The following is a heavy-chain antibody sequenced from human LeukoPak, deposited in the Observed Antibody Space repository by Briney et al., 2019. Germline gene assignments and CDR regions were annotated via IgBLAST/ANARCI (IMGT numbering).Heavy chain of an antibody. CDR1: GGSISSYY. CDR2: IYYSGST. CDR3: ARYRAAAGTDY. V-gene: IGHV4-59*08. D-gene: IGHD6-13*01. J-gene: IGHJ4*02. Sequence: SETLSLTCTVSGGSISSYYWSWIRQLPGKGLEWIGYIYYSGSTNYNPSLKSRVTISVDTSKNQFSLKLSSVTAADTAVYYCARYRAAAGTDYWGQGTLVTVSS.